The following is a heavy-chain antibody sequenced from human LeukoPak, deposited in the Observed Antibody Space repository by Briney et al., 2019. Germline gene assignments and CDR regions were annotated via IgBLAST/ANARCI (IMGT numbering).Heavy chain of an antibody. D-gene: IGHD3-22*01. Sequence: GGSLRLSCAASGFTVSSNYMSWVRQAPGKGLEWVPYISSSGSTIYYADSVKGRFTISRDNAKNSLYLQMNSLRAEDTAVYYCARGDSSGYYDYWGQGTLVTVSS. CDR2: ISSSGSTI. CDR3: ARGDSSGYYDY. CDR1: GFTVSSNY. J-gene: IGHJ4*02. V-gene: IGHV3-11*04.